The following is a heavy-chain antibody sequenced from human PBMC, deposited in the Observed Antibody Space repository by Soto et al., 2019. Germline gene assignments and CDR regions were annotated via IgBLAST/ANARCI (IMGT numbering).Heavy chain of an antibody. CDR3: AREMYGSGRTTAYFDY. D-gene: IGHD3-10*01. Sequence: GGSLRLSCAVPGFSVSSNFMTWVRQAPGKGLECVSVIYSGDRTYYADSVKGRFIISRDNSKNTVYLQMNSLRVEDTAVFYCAREMYGSGRTTAYFDYWGPGTLVTVSS. CDR2: IYSGDRT. CDR1: GFSVSSNF. V-gene: IGHV3-66*01. J-gene: IGHJ4*02.